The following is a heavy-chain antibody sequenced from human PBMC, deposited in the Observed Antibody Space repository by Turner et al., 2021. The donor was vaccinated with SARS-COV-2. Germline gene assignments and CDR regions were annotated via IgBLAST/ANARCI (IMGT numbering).Heavy chain of an antibody. J-gene: IGHJ6*02. CDR3: ARLMDTAMDYYGTDV. Sequence: QLQLQESGPGLVKPSETLSLTCTGSVGSISSSTYYWGWIRQPPGKGLEWMGNIYYSGSTYYNPSLKRRVTISVDPSKNQFSLKLTSVTAADTAVDYCARLMDTAMDYYGTDVWGQGTTVTVSS. CDR1: VGSISSSTYY. CDR2: IYYSGST. D-gene: IGHD5-18*01. V-gene: IGHV4-39*01.